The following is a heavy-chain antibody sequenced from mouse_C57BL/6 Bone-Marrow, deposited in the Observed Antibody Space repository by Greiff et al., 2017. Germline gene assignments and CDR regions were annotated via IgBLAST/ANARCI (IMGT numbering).Heavy chain of an antibody. V-gene: IGHV1-18*01. CDR2: INPNNGGT. Sequence: VQLQQSGPELVKPGASVKIPCKASGYTFTDYNMDWVKQSHGKSLEWIGDINPNNGGTIYNQKFKGKATLTVDKSSSTAYMELRSLTSEDTAVYYWARGGLRRRGWYFDVWGTGTTVTVSS. J-gene: IGHJ1*03. CDR3: ARGGLRRRGWYFDV. D-gene: IGHD2-4*01. CDR1: GYTFTDYN.